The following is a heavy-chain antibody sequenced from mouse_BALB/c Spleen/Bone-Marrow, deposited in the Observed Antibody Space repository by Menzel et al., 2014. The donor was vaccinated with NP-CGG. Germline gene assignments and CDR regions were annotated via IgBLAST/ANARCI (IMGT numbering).Heavy chain of an antibody. CDR1: GVDFSRYW. J-gene: IGHJ2*01. CDR3: ARPVYRYDPPAY. CDR2: INPDSSTL. V-gene: IGHV4-1*02. Sequence: GVDFSRYWMSWVRQAPGKGLEWIGEINPDSSTLNYTPSLKDKFIISRDNAKNTLYLQMNKVRSEDTALYYCARPVYRYDPPAYWGQGTTLTVSS. D-gene: IGHD2-14*01.